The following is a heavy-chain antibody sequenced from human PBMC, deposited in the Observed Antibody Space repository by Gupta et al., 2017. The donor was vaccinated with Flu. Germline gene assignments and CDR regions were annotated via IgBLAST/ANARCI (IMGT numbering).Heavy chain of an antibody. J-gene: IGHJ4*02. CDR3: VRGHWDS. CDR2: IRKTAVT. CDR1: GFTFSDYD. Sequence: DSGFTFSDYDISWVRLAPGKRLEWLSFIRKTAVTYHTDAVGGRFTISRDNAKNSVYLQMNSLRVEDTACYYCVRGHWDSWCQGPLVTVAS. V-gene: IGHV3-48*03.